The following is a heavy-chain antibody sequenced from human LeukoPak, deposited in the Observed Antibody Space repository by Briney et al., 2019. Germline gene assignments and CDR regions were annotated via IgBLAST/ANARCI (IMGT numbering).Heavy chain of an antibody. V-gene: IGHV3-21*01. CDR2: ISCSSSYI. D-gene: IGHD3-10*01. J-gene: IGHJ6*03. Sequence: GGSLRLSCAATGFTFSSYSMNWVRQAPGKGLEWVSSISCSSSYIYYADSVKGRFTISRDNAKNTLYLQMNSLRAEDTAVYYCARVPRYYYGSGSSSYYMDVRGKGTTVTVSS. CDR3: ARVPRYYYGSGSSSYYMDV. CDR1: GFTFSSYS.